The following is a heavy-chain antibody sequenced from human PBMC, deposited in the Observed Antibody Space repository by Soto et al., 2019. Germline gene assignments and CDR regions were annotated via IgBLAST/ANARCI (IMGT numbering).Heavy chain of an antibody. CDR2: ISSDGSRD. D-gene: IGHD6-13*01. Sequence: QVQLVESGGGVVQPGRSLRLSCTASGFRFSSFAMHWVRQTPGKGLVWVAVISSDGSRDYYADSVKGRFTISRYNSNNTRYLQMGSLGGDDTAVYFCARARIVAAGTGAYFDCWGQGTRVTVSS. J-gene: IGHJ4*02. V-gene: IGHV3-30-3*01. CDR3: ARARIVAAGTGAYFDC. CDR1: GFRFSSFA.